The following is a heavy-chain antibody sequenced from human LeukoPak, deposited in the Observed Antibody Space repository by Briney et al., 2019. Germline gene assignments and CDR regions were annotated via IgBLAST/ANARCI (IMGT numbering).Heavy chain of an antibody. CDR2: ISSSSSYI. Sequence: KPGGSLRLSCAASGFTFSSYSMNWVRQAPGKGLEWVSSISSSSSYIYYADSVKGRFTISRDNAKNSLYLQMNSLRAEDTAVYYCACFPTIFGVVPGVNWFDPWGQGTLVTVSS. CDR1: GFTFSSYS. J-gene: IGHJ5*02. CDR3: ACFPTIFGVVPGVNWFDP. D-gene: IGHD3-3*01. V-gene: IGHV3-21*01.